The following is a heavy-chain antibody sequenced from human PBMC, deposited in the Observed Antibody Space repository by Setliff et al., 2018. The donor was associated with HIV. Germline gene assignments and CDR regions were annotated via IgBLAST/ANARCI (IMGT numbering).Heavy chain of an antibody. D-gene: IGHD3-16*02. V-gene: IGHV3-11*01. Sequence: GSLRLSCTASGFIFSDFYMSWIRQAPGQGLEWVSYISGSGTNVYYTDSVKGRFTISRDNSKNTLYLQMNSLRAQDTAVYYCAKGLSGPFDYWGQGTLVTVSS. J-gene: IGHJ4*02. CDR3: AKGLSGPFDY. CDR1: GFIFSDFY. CDR2: ISGSGTNV.